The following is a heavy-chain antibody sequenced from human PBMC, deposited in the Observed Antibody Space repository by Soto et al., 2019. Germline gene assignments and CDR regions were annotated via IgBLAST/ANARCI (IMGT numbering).Heavy chain of an antibody. V-gene: IGHV3-23*01. CDR2: ISGSGGNT. Sequence: EVQLLESGGGLVQPGGSLSLSCAASGFTFSSYAMSWLRQAPGKGLEWVSAISGSGGNTYYADSMKGLFTISRDKSKNTLYLQMNSLRAEDTALYYCAKDPRDCSSTSGYDYWGQGTLVTVSS. D-gene: IGHD2-2*01. CDR1: GFTFSSYA. CDR3: AKDPRDCSSTSGYDY. J-gene: IGHJ4*02.